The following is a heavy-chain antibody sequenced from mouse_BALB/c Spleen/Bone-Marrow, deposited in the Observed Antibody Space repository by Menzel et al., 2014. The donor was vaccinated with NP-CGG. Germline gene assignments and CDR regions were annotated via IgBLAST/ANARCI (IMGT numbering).Heavy chain of an antibody. V-gene: IGHV1-9*01. D-gene: IGHD2-1*01. Sequence: QVQLQQSGAELMKPGASVKISCKATGYTFSSYWIEWVKQRPGHGLEWIGEILPGSGSTKYNEKFKGKATFTADTSSNTAYMQLSSLTSEDSAVYYCARNGNYPAWFAYWGQGTLVTVSA. J-gene: IGHJ3*01. CDR2: ILPGSGST. CDR1: GYTFSSYW. CDR3: ARNGNYPAWFAY.